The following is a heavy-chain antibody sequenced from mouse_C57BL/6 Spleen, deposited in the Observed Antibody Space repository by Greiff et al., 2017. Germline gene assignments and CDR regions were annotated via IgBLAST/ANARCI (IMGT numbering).Heavy chain of an antibody. CDR3: AREATTVVPGYYFDY. V-gene: IGHV1-82*01. CDR2: IYPGDGDT. D-gene: IGHD1-1*01. J-gene: IGHJ2*01. Sequence: QVQLQQSGPELVKPGASVKISCKASGYAFSSSWMNWVKQRPGKGLEWIGRIYPGDGDTNNNGKFKGKDTLTADNSSSTAYMQLSSLTSEDSAVYFCAREATTVVPGYYFDYRGQGTTLTVSS. CDR1: GYAFSSSW.